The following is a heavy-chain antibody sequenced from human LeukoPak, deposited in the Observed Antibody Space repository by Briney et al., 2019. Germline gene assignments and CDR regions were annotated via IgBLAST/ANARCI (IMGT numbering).Heavy chain of an antibody. J-gene: IGHJ3*01. D-gene: IGHD4-17*01. CDR3: ARGLGSGDYVANAFDF. Sequence: GGSLRLSCAASGFTFSNAWMSWVRQAPGKGLEWVSSISGSGSYIHYADSMKGRFTISRDNAKKSVYLHMSRLRAEDTAVYYCARGLGSGDYVANAFDFWGRGTTVSVS. V-gene: IGHV3-21*01. CDR1: GFTFSNAW. CDR2: ISGSGSYI.